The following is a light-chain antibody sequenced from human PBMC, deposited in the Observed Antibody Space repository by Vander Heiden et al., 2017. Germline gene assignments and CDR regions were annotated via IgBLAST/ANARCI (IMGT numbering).Light chain of an antibody. Sequence: NFMLTQPLSVSQSPGNTVTISCTGSRGNIASNDVQWYQQRPSSAPTTVIYDDNQRPSRVADRVSGSVDSSSNTASLTISGLKTEDEADYYCQSYDSSDRGVFGGGTKLTVL. CDR1: RGNIASND. CDR2: DDN. J-gene: IGLJ3*02. CDR3: QSYDSSDRGV. V-gene: IGLV6-57*02.